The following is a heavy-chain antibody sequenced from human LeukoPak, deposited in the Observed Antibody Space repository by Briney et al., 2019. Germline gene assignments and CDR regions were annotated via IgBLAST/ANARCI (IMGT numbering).Heavy chain of an antibody. J-gene: IGHJ5*02. CDR3: ARDIVVVPAAYNWFDP. CDR2: VSAYNGNT. D-gene: IGHD2-2*01. CDR1: GYTFTSCG. V-gene: IGHV1-18*04. Sequence: ASVKVSCKASGYTFTSCGISCVRQAPGQGLEGMGWVSAYNGNTNYAQKLQGRVTMTTDTSTSTAYMELRSLRSDDTAVYYCARDIVVVPAAYNWFDPWGQGTLVTVSS.